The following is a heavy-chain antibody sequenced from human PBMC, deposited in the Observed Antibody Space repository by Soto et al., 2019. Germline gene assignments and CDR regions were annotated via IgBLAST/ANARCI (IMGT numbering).Heavy chain of an antibody. J-gene: IGHJ5*02. CDR2: ITSDGKSK. Sequence: VHLVESGGGLVQPGGSLRLSCAASGFNFSNHWMHWVRQRPGEGLVWVSRITSDGKSKAYAESVKGRFAISRDNAKNTLYLQMNGLTAEDTAVYYCARESGDWPLNWFDPWGQGTLLTVSS. D-gene: IGHD2-21*02. CDR1: GFNFSNHW. V-gene: IGHV3-74*01. CDR3: ARESGDWPLNWFDP.